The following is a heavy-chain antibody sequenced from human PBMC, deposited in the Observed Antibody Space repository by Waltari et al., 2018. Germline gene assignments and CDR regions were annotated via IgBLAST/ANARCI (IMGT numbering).Heavy chain of an antibody. D-gene: IGHD2-15*01. CDR1: GFTFRSND. J-gene: IGHJ6*02. Sequence: EVQLVESGGGLVQPGGSLSLSCSASGFTFRSNDMHWVRQSTGKGLEWVSAISSTGDTYYAASVRGRFTISRENAQRSVYLQMNSLRAGDTALYYCATISSVAIHWGQGTTVTVSS. V-gene: IGHV3-13*01. CDR2: ISSTGDT. CDR3: ATISSVAIH.